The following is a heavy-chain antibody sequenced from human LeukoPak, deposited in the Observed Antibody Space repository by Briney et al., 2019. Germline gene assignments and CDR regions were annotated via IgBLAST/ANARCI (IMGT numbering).Heavy chain of an antibody. D-gene: IGHD3-3*01. J-gene: IGHJ4*02. V-gene: IGHV3-74*01. Sequence: GGSLRLSCTTSGFSFRDYGITWVRQAPGKGLMWVSRIKSDGTGITYTDSVEGRFTISRDNAKNTLYLQMNSLRDEDTAVYYCVRGQTIDYWGQGTLVTVSS. CDR2: IKSDGTGI. CDR3: VRGQTIDY. CDR1: GFSFRDYG.